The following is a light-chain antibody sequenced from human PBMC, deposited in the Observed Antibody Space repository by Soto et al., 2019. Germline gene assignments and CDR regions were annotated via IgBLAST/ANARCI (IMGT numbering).Light chain of an antibody. Sequence: THINDFASSLSAPVGDRVRNTCRASQSLNNYLAWYQQKPGKAPKLLIYDASTLERGVPSRFSGTGSGTDFTLTISSPQPDDFATYYCQQYYSCSITFGQGTRVEI. J-gene: IGKJ5*01. CDR1: QSLNNY. CDR2: DAS. CDR3: QQYYSCSIT. V-gene: IGKV1-5*01.